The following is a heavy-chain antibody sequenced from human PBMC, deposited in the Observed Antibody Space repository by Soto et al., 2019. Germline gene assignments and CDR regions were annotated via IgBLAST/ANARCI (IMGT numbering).Heavy chain of an antibody. CDR1: GYTFTSYY. J-gene: IGHJ4*02. CDR3: ARDVEGESYLVPTPLFDY. D-gene: IGHD1-26*01. Sequence: ASVKVSCKASGYTFTSYYMHWVRQAPGQGLEWMGIINPSGGSTSYAQKFQGRVTMTRDTSTNTVYMELSSLRSEDTAVYYCARDVEGESYLVPTPLFDYWGQGTLVTVSS. V-gene: IGHV1-46*01. CDR2: INPSGGST.